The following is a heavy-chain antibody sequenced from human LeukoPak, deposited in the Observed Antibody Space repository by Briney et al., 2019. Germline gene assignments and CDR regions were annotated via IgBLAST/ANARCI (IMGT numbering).Heavy chain of an antibody. CDR3: VRHRDDIPAFNHPEIFDF. Sequence: NPSETLSLTCTVSGGSISDDRFYWGWIRQPPGKGLEWIANIFYSGKTNYNPSLKSRVFISVDTSKNQFSLMLTSLTAADTAIYYCVRHRDDIPAFNHPEIFDFWGQGNLVIVSS. V-gene: IGHV4-39*01. J-gene: IGHJ4*02. CDR2: IFYSGKT. CDR1: GGSISDDRFY. D-gene: IGHD3-9*01.